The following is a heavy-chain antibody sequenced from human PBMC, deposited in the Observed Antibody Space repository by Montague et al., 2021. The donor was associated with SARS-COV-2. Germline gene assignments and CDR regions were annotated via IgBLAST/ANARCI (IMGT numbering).Heavy chain of an antibody. CDR2: NKKGST. J-gene: IGHJ6*02. Sequence: NKKGSTYYNPSLKSRVTISVDTSKNQFSLKLSSVTAADTAVYYCARDQGYNWNYYHYYGMDVWGQGTTVTGYS. CDR3: ARDQGYNWNYYHYYGMDV. V-gene: IGHV4-39*07. D-gene: IGHD1-20*01.